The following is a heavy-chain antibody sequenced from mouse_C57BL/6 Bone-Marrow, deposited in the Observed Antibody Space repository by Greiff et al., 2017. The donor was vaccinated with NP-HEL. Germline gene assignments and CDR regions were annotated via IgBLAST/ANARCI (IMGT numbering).Heavy chain of an antibody. J-gene: IGHJ2*01. Sequence: VQLQQPGAELVKPGASVKVSCKASGYTFTSYGMNWVKQRPGQGLGWIGGLYLSDGDPTYNQKFKGKATLTVDKSSSTAYMQLSSRTSEDTAVYYCAIRIYYYGSSYGYWGQGTTLTVSS. CDR3: AIRIYYYGSSYGY. V-gene: IGHV1-74*01. CDR2: LYLSDGDP. D-gene: IGHD1-1*01. CDR1: GYTFTSYG.